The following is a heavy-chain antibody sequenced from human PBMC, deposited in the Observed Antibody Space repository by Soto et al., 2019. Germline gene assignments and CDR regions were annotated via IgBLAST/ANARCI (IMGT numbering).Heavy chain of an antibody. CDR3: ARDRAITMIVPLYYGMDV. Sequence: ASVKVSCKASGYTSTGYYMHWVRQAPGQGLEWMGWINPNSGGTNYAQKFQGWVTMTRDTPISTAYMELSRLRSDDTAVYYCARDRAITMIVPLYYGMDVWGQGTTVTVPS. V-gene: IGHV1-2*04. J-gene: IGHJ6*02. CDR2: INPNSGGT. CDR1: GYTSTGYY. D-gene: IGHD3-22*01.